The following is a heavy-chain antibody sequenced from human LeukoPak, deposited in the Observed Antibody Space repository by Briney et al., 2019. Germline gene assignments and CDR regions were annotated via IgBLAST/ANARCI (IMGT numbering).Heavy chain of an antibody. D-gene: IGHD6-6*01. CDR1: GGSISSYY. CDR3: ARVRQLEYYYYGTDV. J-gene: IGHJ6*02. V-gene: IGHV4-59*01. CDR2: IYYSGST. Sequence: SETLSLTCTVSGGSISSYYWSWIRQPPGKELECFGYIYYSGSTNYHPSLKSRVTISVDTSKNQFSLKLSSVTAADTAVYYCARVRQLEYYYYGTDVWGQGTTVTVSS.